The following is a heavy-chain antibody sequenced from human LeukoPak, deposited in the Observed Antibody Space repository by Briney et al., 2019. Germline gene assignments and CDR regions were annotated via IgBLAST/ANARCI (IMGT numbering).Heavy chain of an antibody. V-gene: IGHV3-13*01. Sequence: PGGSLRLSCAASGFTLRSYDMHWVRQVTGKGLEWVSAIGISDDTYYQGSVKGRFTISRENAKNSLYLQMNSLTAGDTAVYYCARGSIQVSGIDEIDYWGQGTLVTVSS. CDR2: IGISDDT. CDR1: GFTLRSYD. J-gene: IGHJ4*02. CDR3: ARGSIQVSGIDEIDY. D-gene: IGHD6-19*01.